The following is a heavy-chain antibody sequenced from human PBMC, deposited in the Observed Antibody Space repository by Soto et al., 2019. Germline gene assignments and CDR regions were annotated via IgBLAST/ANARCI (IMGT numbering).Heavy chain of an antibody. V-gene: IGHV4-61*01. D-gene: IGHD6-19*01. CDR2: IYYSGST. Sequence: QVQLQESGPGLVKPSETLSLTCTVSGGSVSSGSYYWSWIRQPPGKGLEWIGYIYYSGSTNYNPCLTSRVTISVDTSKNQFALKLSSVTAADTSVYYCARGEDSSGCFDYWGQGTLVTVSS. CDR3: ARGEDSSGCFDY. J-gene: IGHJ4*02. CDR1: GGSVSSGSYY.